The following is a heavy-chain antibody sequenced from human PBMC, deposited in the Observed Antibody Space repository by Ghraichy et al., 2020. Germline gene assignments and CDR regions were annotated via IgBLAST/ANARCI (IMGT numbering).Heavy chain of an antibody. CDR2: IIINTGST. V-gene: IGHV3-23*01. D-gene: IGHD2-15*01. J-gene: IGHJ5*01. CDR1: GFTFSSYS. CDR3: AKDVGYCSDGSCSTAVDS. Sequence: GGSLRLSCAASGFTFSSYSMSWVRQAPGKGLEWVSTIIINTGSTYYADSVKGRFTISRDNSKDTLYLQMHSLRADDTAIYYCAKDVGYCSDGSCSTAVDSWGHGTLVTVSS.